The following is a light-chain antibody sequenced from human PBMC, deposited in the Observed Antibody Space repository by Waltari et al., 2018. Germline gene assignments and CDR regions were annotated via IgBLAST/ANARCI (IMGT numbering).Light chain of an antibody. J-gene: IGLJ2*01. CDR2: DVS. Sequence: QSALTQPASVSGSPGQSITISCPGSSHDVGGYDFVSWYQQHPGKAPKLIIYDVSDRPSGVSNRFSGSKSGNTASLTISGLQAEDEAGYYCSSYRDSSTRIFGGGTKLTVL. CDR1: SHDVGGYDF. CDR3: SSYRDSSTRI. V-gene: IGLV2-14*03.